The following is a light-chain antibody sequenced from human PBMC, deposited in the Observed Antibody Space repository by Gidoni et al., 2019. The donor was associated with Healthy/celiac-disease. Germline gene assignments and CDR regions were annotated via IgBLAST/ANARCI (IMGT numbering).Light chain of an antibody. V-gene: IGKV3-15*01. CDR3: QQYNNWPPKT. CDR1: QSVRSK. J-gene: IGKJ1*01. CDR2: GAS. Sequence: EIVMTQSPATLSVSPGERATLSCRASQSVRSKLAWYQQKPGQAPRLLIYGASTRATGIPARFSGSGSGTEFTLTISSLQSEDFAVYYCQQYNNWPPKTFGQGTKVEIK.